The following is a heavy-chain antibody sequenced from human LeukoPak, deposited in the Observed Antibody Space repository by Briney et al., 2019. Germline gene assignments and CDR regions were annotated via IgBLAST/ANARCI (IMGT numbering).Heavy chain of an antibody. J-gene: IGHJ5*02. V-gene: IGHV4-61*02. CDR1: GGSISSGSYY. CDR2: IYTSGST. D-gene: IGHD3-22*01. CDR3: ARTEFGSGYFDR. Sequence: PSETLSLTCTVSGGSISSGSYYWSWVRQPPRKGLEWIGRIYTSGSTNYNPSLKSRVTMSVDTSKNQFSLKLSSVTAADTAVYYCARTEFGSGYFDRWGQGTLVTVSS.